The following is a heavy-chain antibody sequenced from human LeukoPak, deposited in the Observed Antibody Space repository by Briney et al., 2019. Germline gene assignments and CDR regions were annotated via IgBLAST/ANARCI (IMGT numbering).Heavy chain of an antibody. CDR2: ISSSGGTI. CDR1: GFTFSDFY. CDR3: AGGRSTYYGAGD. V-gene: IGHV3-11*01. Sequence: PGGSLRLSCAASGFTFSDFYMSWIRQAPGQGLEWISYISSSGGTIYYADSVKGRFTISRDNVKNSLYLQMNTLRADDTAVYYCAGGRSTYYGAGDWGQGTLVTVSS. D-gene: IGHD3-10*01. J-gene: IGHJ4*02.